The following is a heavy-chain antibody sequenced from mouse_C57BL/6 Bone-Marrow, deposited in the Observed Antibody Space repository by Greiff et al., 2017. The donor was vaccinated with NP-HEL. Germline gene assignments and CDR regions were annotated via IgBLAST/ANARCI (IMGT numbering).Heavy chain of an antibody. V-gene: IGHV1-26*01. CDR2: INPNNGGT. Sequence: EVQLQQSGPELVKPGASVKISCKASGYTFTDYYMNWVKQSHGKSLEWIGDINPNNGGTSYNQKFKGKATLTVDKSSSTAYMELRSLTSEDSAVYYCARQYYGSSPSYWYFDVWGTGTTVTVSS. CDR3: ARQYYGSSPSYWYFDV. CDR1: GYTFTDYY. D-gene: IGHD1-1*01. J-gene: IGHJ1*03.